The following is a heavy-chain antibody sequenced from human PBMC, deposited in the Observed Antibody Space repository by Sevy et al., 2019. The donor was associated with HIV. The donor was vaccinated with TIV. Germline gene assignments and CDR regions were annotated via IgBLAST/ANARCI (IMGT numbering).Heavy chain of an antibody. D-gene: IGHD6-19*01. CDR1: GFTFSSYS. CDR3: ATGVTAGTLNPLFDY. Sequence: GGSLRLSCAASGFTFSSYSMNWVRQAPGKGLEWVSSISSSSSYIYYADSVKGRFTTSRDNAKNSLYLQMNSLRAEDTAVYYCATGVTAGTLNPLFDYWGQGTLVTVSS. J-gene: IGHJ4*02. CDR2: ISSSSSYI. V-gene: IGHV3-21*01.